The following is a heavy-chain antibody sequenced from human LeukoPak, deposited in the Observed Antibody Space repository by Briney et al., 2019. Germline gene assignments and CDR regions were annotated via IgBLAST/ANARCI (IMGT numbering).Heavy chain of an antibody. J-gene: IGHJ5*02. D-gene: IGHD3-10*01. CDR1: GGSISSSSYY. V-gene: IGHV4-61*09. Sequence: SETLSLTCTVSGGSISSSSYYWSWIRQPAGKDLEWIGHIYSSGSTNYNPSLKSRVTMSVDTSKNQLSLKLNSVTAADTAVYYCARGYGSGSDWFDPWGQGTLVTVSS. CDR3: ARGYGSGSDWFDP. CDR2: IYSSGST.